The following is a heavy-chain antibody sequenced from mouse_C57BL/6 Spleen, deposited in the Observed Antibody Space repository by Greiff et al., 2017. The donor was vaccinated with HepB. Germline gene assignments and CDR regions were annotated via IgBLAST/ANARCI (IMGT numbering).Heavy chain of an antibody. J-gene: IGHJ2*01. Sequence: QVQLKQSGAELARPGASVKMSCKASGYTFTSYTMHWVKQRPGQGLEWIGYINPSSGYTKYNQKFKDKATLTADKSSSTAYMQLSSLTSEDSAVYYCASPAYYSNYENYFDYWGQGTTLTVSS. CDR1: GYTFTSYT. D-gene: IGHD2-5*01. CDR2: INPSSGYT. V-gene: IGHV1-4*01. CDR3: ASPAYYSNYENYFDY.